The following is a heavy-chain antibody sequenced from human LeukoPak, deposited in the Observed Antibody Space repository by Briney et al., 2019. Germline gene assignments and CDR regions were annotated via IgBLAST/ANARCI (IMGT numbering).Heavy chain of an antibody. V-gene: IGHV1-18*01. CDR3: ARGDYYDSSGYYFQPFNWFDP. J-gene: IGHJ5*02. Sequence: ASVKVSCKASGGTFSSYAISWVRQAPGQGLEWMGWISAYNGNTNYAQKLQGRVTMTTDTSTSTAYMELRSLRSDDTAVYYCARGDYYDSSGYYFQPFNWFDPWGQGTLVTVSS. CDR1: GGTFSSYA. CDR2: ISAYNGNT. D-gene: IGHD3-22*01.